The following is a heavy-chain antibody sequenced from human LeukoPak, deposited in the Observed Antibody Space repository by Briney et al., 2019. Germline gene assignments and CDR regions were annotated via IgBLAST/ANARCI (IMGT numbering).Heavy chain of an antibody. CDR3: ARALLYYGSGSPLDV. CDR1: GYTFTGYY. V-gene: IGHV1-2*02. D-gene: IGHD3-10*01. Sequence: ASVKVSCKASGYTFTGYYMHWVRQAPGQGLEWMGWINPNSGGTNYAQKFQGRVTMTRDTSISTVYMEMSRLTSDDAAVYYCARALLYYGSGSPLDVWGKGTTVTIFS. CDR2: INPNSGGT. J-gene: IGHJ6*04.